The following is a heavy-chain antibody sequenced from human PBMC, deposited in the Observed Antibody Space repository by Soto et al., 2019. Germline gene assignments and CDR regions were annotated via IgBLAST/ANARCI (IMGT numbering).Heavy chain of an antibody. Sequence: GGSLRLSCAASGFTFSNAWMSWVRQAPGKGLEWVGRIKSKTDGGTTDYAAPVKGRFTISRDDSKNMLYLQMNSLKTEDTAVYYCTTDLHDSSGYYVDYWGKGTLVTVS. CDR1: GFTFSNAW. J-gene: IGHJ4*02. D-gene: IGHD3-22*01. V-gene: IGHV3-15*01. CDR3: TTDLHDSSGYYVDY. CDR2: IKSKTDGGTT.